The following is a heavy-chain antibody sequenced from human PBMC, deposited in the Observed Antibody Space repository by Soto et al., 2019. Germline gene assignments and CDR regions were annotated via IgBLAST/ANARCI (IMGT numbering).Heavy chain of an antibody. CDR2: INHSGST. D-gene: IGHD1-7*01. J-gene: IGHJ3*02. CDR3: ARGRSNWNYVFGWTSDAFDI. CDR1: WGAFRGYY. V-gene: IGHV4-34*01. Sequence: SSGTLFLTCAVYWGAFRGYYWRWVRQPPGKGRVWIGEINHSGSTNYNPSLKSRVTISVDTSKNQFSLKLSSVTAADTAVYYCARGRSNWNYVFGWTSDAFDIWGQGTMVTVSS.